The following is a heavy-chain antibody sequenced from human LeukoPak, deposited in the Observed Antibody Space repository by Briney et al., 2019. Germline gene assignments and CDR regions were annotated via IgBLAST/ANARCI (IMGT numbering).Heavy chain of an antibody. Sequence: ASVNVSCKASGYTFTSYGISWVRQAPGQGLEWMGWISAYNGNTNYAQKLQGRVTMTTDTSTSTAYMELRSLRSDDTAVYYCASFLIGRLYGSRYYYGMDVWGQGTTVTVSS. CDR3: ASFLIGRLYGSRYYYGMDV. CDR2: ISAYNGNT. J-gene: IGHJ6*02. CDR1: GYTFTSYG. D-gene: IGHD2-15*01. V-gene: IGHV1-18*01.